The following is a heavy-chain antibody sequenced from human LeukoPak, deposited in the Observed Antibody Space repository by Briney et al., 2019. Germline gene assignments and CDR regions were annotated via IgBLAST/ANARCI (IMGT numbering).Heavy chain of an antibody. D-gene: IGHD6-19*01. CDR1: GGSISSYY. CDR3: ARAVYSSGPGYWFDP. CDR2: IYYSGST. Sequence: SETLSLTCTVSGGSISSYYWSWIRQPPGKGLEWIGYIYYSGSTNYNPSLKSRVTISVDTSKNQFSLKLSSVTAADTAVYYCARAVYSSGPGYWFDPWGRGTLVTVSS. J-gene: IGHJ5*02. V-gene: IGHV4-59*01.